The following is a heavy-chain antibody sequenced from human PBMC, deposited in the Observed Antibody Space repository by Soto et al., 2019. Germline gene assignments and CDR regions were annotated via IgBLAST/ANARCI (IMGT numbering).Heavy chain of an antibody. J-gene: IGHJ4*02. D-gene: IGHD1-1*01. CDR2: INRDGSST. V-gene: IGHV3-74*01. Sequence: GGSLRLSCAASGFTFRNYWMHWVRQAPGKGLVWVSRINRDGSSTSYADSVKGRVTISRDTAKNTLYLQMNSLRAEDTAVYYCAREIVTTGEYYFDSWGQGTLVTAPQ. CDR1: GFTFRNYW. CDR3: AREIVTTGEYYFDS.